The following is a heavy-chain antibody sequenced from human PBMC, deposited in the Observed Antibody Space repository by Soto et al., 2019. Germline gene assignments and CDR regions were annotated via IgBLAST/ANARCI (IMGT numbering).Heavy chain of an antibody. CDR2: ISYDGSNK. CDR3: ARTIAAAGTPYY. J-gene: IGHJ4*02. Sequence: QVQLVESGGGVVQPGRSLRLSCAASGFTFSSYGMHWVRQAPGKGLEWVAVISYDGSNKYYADSVKGRFTISRDNSKNTLYLQMNSLSVQDTAVYYCARTIAAAGTPYYWGQGTLVTVSS. V-gene: IGHV3-30*03. CDR1: GFTFSSYG. D-gene: IGHD6-13*01.